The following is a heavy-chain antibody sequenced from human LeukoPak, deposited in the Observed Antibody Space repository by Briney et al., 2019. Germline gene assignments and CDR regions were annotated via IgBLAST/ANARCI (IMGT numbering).Heavy chain of an antibody. CDR2: IYNTGSA. V-gene: IGHV4-31*11. CDR1: GGSISSGTYY. D-gene: IGHD1-26*01. Sequence: PSETLSLTCAVSGGSISSGTYYWNWIRQHPGQGLEWIGHIYNTGSAYYNPSLMSRVSISIDASENQFSLKLSSVTAADTAVYYCARVGGTNYYYYGMDVWGQGTTVTVSS. CDR3: ARVGGTNYYYYGMDV. J-gene: IGHJ6*02.